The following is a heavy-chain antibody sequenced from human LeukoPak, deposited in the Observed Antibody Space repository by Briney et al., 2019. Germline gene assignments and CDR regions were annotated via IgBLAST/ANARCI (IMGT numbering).Heavy chain of an antibody. CDR2: IYTTGST. D-gene: IGHD1-26*01. CDR1: GGSINNYY. CDR3: ARSGSYSGPYVY. V-gene: IGHV4-4*07. Sequence: SETLSLTCTVSGGSINNYYWSWIRQPAGKGLELIGRIYTTGSTNYNPSLKSRITMSVDTSKNQFSLKLSSVTAADTAVYYCARSGSYSGPYVYWGQGTVVTVSS. J-gene: IGHJ4*02.